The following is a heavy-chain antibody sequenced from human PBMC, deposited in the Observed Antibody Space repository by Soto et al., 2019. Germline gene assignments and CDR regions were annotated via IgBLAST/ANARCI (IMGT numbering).Heavy chain of an antibody. V-gene: IGHV4-39*01. CDR1: GGSLTYTGYY. Sequence: KASGTLSLTCTVSGGSLTYTGYYWGWIRQPPGKGLEWIGSIYYSGSTYYNPSLKSRVTISVDTSKNQFSLKLSSVTAADTAVYYCARVSSRSSSFIYYYGMDVWGQGTTVTGSS. CDR3: ARVSSRSSSFIYYYGMDV. J-gene: IGHJ6*02. D-gene: IGHD6-13*01. CDR2: IYYSGST.